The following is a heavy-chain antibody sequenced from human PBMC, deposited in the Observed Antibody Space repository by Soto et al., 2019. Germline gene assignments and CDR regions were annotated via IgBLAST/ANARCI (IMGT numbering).Heavy chain of an antibody. CDR1: GFTFSNYC. J-gene: IGHJ4*02. V-gene: IGHV3-23*01. CDR2: VSATAGTT. CDR3: AKDRLAGGFDY. D-gene: IGHD3-16*01. Sequence: PGGSLILSCAAFGFTFSNYCMSWVRQAPGKGLEWVSLVSATAGTTYYTDSVKGRFTISRDNSRNTVYLQMNSLRADDTAVYYCAKDRLAGGFDYWGQGTLVTVSS.